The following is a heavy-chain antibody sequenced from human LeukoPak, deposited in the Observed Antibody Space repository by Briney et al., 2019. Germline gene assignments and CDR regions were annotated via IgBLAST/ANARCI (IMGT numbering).Heavy chain of an antibody. D-gene: IGHD6-6*01. J-gene: IGHJ4*02. Sequence: SETLSLTCTVSGGSISSYYWSWIRQPPGKGLEWIGYIYYSGSTNYNPSLKSRVTISVDTSKNQFSLKLSSVTAADTAVYYCAMYISSSLGNVKNYWGQGTLVTVSS. CDR3: AMYISSSLGNVKNY. CDR2: IYYSGST. CDR1: GGSISSYY. V-gene: IGHV4-59*01.